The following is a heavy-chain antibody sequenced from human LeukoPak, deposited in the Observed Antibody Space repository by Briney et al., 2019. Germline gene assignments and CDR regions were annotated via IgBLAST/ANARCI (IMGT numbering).Heavy chain of an antibody. V-gene: IGHV1-18*01. D-gene: IGHD3-22*01. CDR1: GYTFTSYG. J-gene: IGHJ5*02. Sequence: ASVKVSCKASGYTFTSYGISWVRQAPGQGLEWMXXXXXXNGNTNYAQKLQGRVTMTTDTSTSTAYMELRSLRSDDTAVYYCAREPGRYYYDSSGPEAGFDPWGQGTLVTVSS. CDR2: XXXXNGNT. CDR3: AREPGRYYYDSSGPEAGFDP.